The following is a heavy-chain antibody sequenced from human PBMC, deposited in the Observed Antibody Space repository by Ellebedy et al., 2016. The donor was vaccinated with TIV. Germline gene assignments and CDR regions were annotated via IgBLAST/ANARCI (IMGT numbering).Heavy chain of an antibody. CDR2: IHPSDSDT. Sequence: PGGSLRLSCKISGYNFSNNWISWVRQKPGKGLAWMGRIHPSDSDTDYRPSFRGHVTMSVDKSISFAFLQWSSLQASDTAMYYCARPGDSDFDSWGQGTVVTVSP. CDR1: GYNFSNNW. CDR3: ARPGDSDFDS. V-gene: IGHV5-10-1*01. J-gene: IGHJ4*02. D-gene: IGHD4-17*01.